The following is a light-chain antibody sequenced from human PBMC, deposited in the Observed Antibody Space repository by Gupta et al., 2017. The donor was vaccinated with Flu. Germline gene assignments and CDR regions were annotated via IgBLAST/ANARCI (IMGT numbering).Light chain of an antibody. CDR1: QTISNA. Sequence: DIQMTQSPSSLSASVGDRVIITCRASQTISNALGWYQQKPGKAPKSLIDGASSLQNGVPSRFSGSGSGTDFTLTISSLQPEDIGTYYCRQYKSYPITFGQGTRLEI. V-gene: IGKV1D-16*01. J-gene: IGKJ5*01. CDR3: RQYKSYPIT. CDR2: GAS.